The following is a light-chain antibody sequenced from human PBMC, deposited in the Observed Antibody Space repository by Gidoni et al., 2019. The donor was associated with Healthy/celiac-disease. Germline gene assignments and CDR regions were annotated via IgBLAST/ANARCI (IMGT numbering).Light chain of an antibody. Sequence: DIVFTQSPGTLSLSPGERATLSCRASQSVSSSYLAWYQQKPGQAPRLLIYGASSRANGIPDRFSGSGSGTDFTLNISRLELEDFAVYYGQQDGSAPWTFXQXTKVEIK. CDR1: QSVSSSY. CDR3: QQDGSAPWT. CDR2: GAS. V-gene: IGKV3-20*01. J-gene: IGKJ1*01.